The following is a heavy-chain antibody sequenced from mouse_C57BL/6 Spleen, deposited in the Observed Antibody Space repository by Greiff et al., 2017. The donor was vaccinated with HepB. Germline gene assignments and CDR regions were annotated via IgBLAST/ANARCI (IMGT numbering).Heavy chain of an antibody. D-gene: IGHD2-5*01. Sequence: EVKLMESGGDLVKPGGSLKLSCAASGFTFSSYGMSWVRQTPDKRLEWVATISSGGSYTYYPDSVKGRFTISRDNAKNTLYLQMSSLKSEDTAMYYCASDSKAWFSYWGQRTLVTVSA. CDR2: ISSGGSYT. CDR1: GFTFSSYG. V-gene: IGHV5-6*01. J-gene: IGHJ3*01. CDR3: ASDSKAWFSY.